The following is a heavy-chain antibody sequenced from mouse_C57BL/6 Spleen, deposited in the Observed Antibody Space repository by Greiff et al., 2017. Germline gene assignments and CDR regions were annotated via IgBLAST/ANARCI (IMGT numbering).Heavy chain of an antibody. CDR2: INPSNGGT. J-gene: IGHJ4*01. CDR1: GYTFTSYW. V-gene: IGHV1-53*01. Sequence: VQLQQPGTELVKPGASVKLSCKASGYTFTSYWMHWVKQRPGQGLEWIGNINPSNGGTNYNESFKSQDTLTVDKSSSTAYMQLSSLTSEDSAVYDCAREGGFDCAMDDWGQGTSVTVSS. CDR3: AREGGFDCAMDD.